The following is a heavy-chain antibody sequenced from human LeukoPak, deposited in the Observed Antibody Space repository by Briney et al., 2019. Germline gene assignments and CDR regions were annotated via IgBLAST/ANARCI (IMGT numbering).Heavy chain of an antibody. CDR1: GGSFSTYY. CDR2: INHRGDT. V-gene: IGHV4-34*01. CDR3: ARGPTISESGYFDY. Sequence: SETLSLTCAVYGGSFSTYYWSWIRQSPGKGLEWIAEINHRGDTNYNPSVKSRVSISVDTSKNQFSLKVSSLTAADTAVYYCARGPTISESGYFDYWGQGTLVTVSS. D-gene: IGHD5-24*01. J-gene: IGHJ4*03.